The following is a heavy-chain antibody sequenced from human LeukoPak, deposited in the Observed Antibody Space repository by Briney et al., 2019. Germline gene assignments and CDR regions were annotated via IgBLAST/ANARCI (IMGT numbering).Heavy chain of an antibody. CDR2: ISGSSDHI. CDR3: ATDFFDSSGHYYDAY. D-gene: IGHD6-19*01. V-gene: IGHV3-21*01. CDR1: GFTFSRYT. J-gene: IGHJ4*02. Sequence: GSLRLSCVASGFTFSRYTMNWVRQAPGKGLEWVSAISGSSDHIHYADSMKGRFTISRDNAKNSLYLQMNSLTAEDTAVYYCATDFFDSSGHYYDAYWGQGTLVTVSS.